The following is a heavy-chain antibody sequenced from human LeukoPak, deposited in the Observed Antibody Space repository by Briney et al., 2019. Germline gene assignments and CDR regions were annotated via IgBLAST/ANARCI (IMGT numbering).Heavy chain of an antibody. Sequence: KSGGSLRLSCAASGFNFTSYSMNWVRQAPGKGLEWIGRIYTSGSTNYNPSLKSRVTISVDTSKNQFSLKLSSVTAADTAVYYCASTAVDGYKRLFDYWGQGTLVTVSS. J-gene: IGHJ4*02. CDR2: IYTSGST. V-gene: IGHV4-4*08. D-gene: IGHD5-24*01. CDR1: GFNFTSYS. CDR3: ASTAVDGYKRLFDY.